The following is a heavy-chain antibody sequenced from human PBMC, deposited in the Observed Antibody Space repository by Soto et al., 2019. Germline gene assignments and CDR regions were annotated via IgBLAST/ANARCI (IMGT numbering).Heavy chain of an antibody. Sequence: QVQLRESGPGLVKPSQTLSLTCTVSGDSISSGDYYWSWIRQPPGKGLEWIGCIYYSGNTYYNPSLKSRFSISVDTSKNQFSLKLSSVTAADTAVYYCARDFKRSSSPPGPLEYWGLGTPVTVSS. V-gene: IGHV4-30-4*01. D-gene: IGHD6-13*01. J-gene: IGHJ4*02. CDR1: GDSISSGDYY. CDR2: IYYSGNT. CDR3: ARDFKRSSSPPGPLEY.